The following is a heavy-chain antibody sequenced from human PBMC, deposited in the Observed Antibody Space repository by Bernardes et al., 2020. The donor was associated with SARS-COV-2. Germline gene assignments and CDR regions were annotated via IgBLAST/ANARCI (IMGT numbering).Heavy chain of an antibody. Sequence: GGSLRLSCAVSGFTFSSYWMHWIRQAPGKGLVWVSRINGDGTSTSHADSVKGRFTISRDNAKNTLNLQMNSLSAEDTAVYYCARGAYSLNKSGPRSVFDIWGQATMVTVSS. J-gene: IGHJ3*02. CDR2: INGDGTST. D-gene: IGHD1-26*01. V-gene: IGHV3-74*01. CDR3: ARGAYSLNKSGPRSVFDI. CDR1: GFTFSSYW.